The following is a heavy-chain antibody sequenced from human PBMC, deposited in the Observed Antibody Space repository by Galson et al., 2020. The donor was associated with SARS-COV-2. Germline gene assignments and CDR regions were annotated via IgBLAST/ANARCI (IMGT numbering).Heavy chain of an antibody. CDR2: IYYSGST. V-gene: IGHV4-31*03. D-gene: IGHD3-10*01. CDR3: ARDVGYYYGSGTGWFDP. Sequence: SETLSLTCTVSGGSISSGGYYWSWIRQHPGKGLEWIGYIYYSGSTYYNPSLKSRVTISVDTSKNQFSLKLSSVTAADTAVYYCARDVGYYYGSGTGWFDPWGQGTLVTVSS. J-gene: IGHJ5*02. CDR1: GGSISSGGYY.